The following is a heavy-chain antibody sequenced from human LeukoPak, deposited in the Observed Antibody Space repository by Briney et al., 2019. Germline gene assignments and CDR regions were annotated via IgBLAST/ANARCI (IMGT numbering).Heavy chain of an antibody. J-gene: IGHJ5*02. Sequence: ASVKVSCKASGYTFTSYGISWVRQAPGQGLEWMGWISAYNGNTNYAQKLQDRVTMTTDTSTSTAYMELRSLRSDDTAVYYCARVVLAAAGSNWFDPWGQGTLVTVSS. CDR2: ISAYNGNT. D-gene: IGHD6-13*01. V-gene: IGHV1-18*04. CDR3: ARVVLAAAGSNWFDP. CDR1: GYTFTSYG.